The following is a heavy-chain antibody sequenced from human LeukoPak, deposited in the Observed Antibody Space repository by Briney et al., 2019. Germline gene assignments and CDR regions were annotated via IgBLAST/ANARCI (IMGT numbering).Heavy chain of an antibody. Sequence: ASVKVSCKASGYTFTGYSTHWVRQAPGQGLEWMGWIKPNSGDTNYAQNSLGRVTMTRDTAISTVYMELSRLRSDDTAVYYCARDLPLSDAYDIWGQGTMVTVSS. CDR3: ARDLPLSDAYDI. V-gene: IGHV1-2*02. CDR1: GYTFTGYS. CDR2: IKPNSGDT. J-gene: IGHJ3*02.